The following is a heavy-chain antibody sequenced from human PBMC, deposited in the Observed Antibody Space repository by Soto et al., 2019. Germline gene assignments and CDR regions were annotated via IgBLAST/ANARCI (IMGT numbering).Heavy chain of an antibody. V-gene: IGHV4-59*01. CDR2: MYNTGST. Sequence: SETLYLNYTVSGGSISGYYWSWMRQAPVKGLECIGYMYNTGSTVYNPSFKSRVTISVDTSKNQFSLKLNSVTAADTAVYYCARDLWGYCGTDCYPLDVWGQGTTVT. D-gene: IGHD2-21*02. CDR1: GGSISGYY. CDR3: ARDLWGYCGTDCYPLDV. J-gene: IGHJ6*02.